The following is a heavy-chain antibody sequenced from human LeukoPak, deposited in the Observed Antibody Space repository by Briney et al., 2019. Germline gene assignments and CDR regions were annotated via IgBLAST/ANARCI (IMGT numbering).Heavy chain of an antibody. CDR1: GYTFTDSY. V-gene: IGHV1-2*06. J-gene: IGHJ4*02. D-gene: IGHD2-21*02. CDR3: VREYCGGDCYPWN. Sequence: ASVKVSCKASGYTFTDSYMHWVRQAPGQGFECVGRINPNSGGTNYAQKFQGRVTMTRDTSTSTAYMELSGRRYDDTAVYYCVREYCGGDCYPWNWGQGTLVTVSS. CDR2: INPNSGGT.